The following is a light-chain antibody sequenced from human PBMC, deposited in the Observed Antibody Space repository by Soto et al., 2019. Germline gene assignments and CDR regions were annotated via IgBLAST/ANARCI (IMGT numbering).Light chain of an antibody. CDR1: QSISSY. Sequence: DIQMTQSPSSLSASVGDRVTITCRASQSISSYLNWYQQKPGKVPKLLIYAASTLQSGVPSRFSGSGSGTDFTLTISSLQPEDVATYYCQQSHSTWTFGQGTKVDIK. CDR2: AAS. CDR3: QQSHSTWT. V-gene: IGKV1-39*01. J-gene: IGKJ1*01.